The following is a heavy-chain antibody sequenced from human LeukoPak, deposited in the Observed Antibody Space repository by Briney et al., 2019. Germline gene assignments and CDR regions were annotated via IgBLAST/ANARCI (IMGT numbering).Heavy chain of an antibody. J-gene: IGHJ6*02. Sequence: SETLSLTCTVSGGSISSYYWSWIRQHPGKGLEWIGYIYYSGSTYYNPSLKSRVTISVDTSKNQFSLKLSSVTAADTAVYYCARRVTLGYCSSTSCHHPYYYYYGMDVWGQGTTVTVSS. CDR1: GGSISSYY. CDR2: IYYSGST. CDR3: ARRVTLGYCSSTSCHHPYYYYYGMDV. V-gene: IGHV4-59*06. D-gene: IGHD2-2*01.